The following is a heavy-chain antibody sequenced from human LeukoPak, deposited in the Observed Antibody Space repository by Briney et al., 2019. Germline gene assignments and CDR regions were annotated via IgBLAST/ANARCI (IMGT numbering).Heavy chain of an antibody. Sequence: ASVKVSCKASGYTFTDYYMHWVRQAPGQGLEWMGIINPSGGSTNYAQRFQGRVTMTSDTSTSTVYMELSSLRSDDTAVYYCARDTADSSGWYGNDYWGQGTLVTVSS. V-gene: IGHV1-46*01. D-gene: IGHD6-19*01. J-gene: IGHJ4*02. CDR3: ARDTADSSGWYGNDY. CDR1: GYTFTDYY. CDR2: INPSGGST.